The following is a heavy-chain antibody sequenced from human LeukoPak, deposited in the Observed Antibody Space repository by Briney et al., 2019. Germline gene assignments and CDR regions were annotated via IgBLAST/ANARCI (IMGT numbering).Heavy chain of an antibody. CDR1: GFTFSSYS. CDR3: ARDSGWHSDY. CDR2: ISYDGSNK. Sequence: WRSLRLSCAASGFTFSSYSVHWVRQAQGKGLEWVAVISYDGSNKYYAGSVKGRFTISRDNSKNTLYLQMNSLRAEDTAVYNCARDSGWHSDYWGQGTLVTVSS. D-gene: IGHD6-19*01. J-gene: IGHJ4*02. V-gene: IGHV3-30-3*01.